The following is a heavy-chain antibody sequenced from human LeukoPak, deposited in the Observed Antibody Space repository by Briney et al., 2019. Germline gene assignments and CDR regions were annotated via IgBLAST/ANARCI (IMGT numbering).Heavy chain of an antibody. Sequence: PSGTLSLTWTVSGGSISNYYWSWIRQPAGRGLEWIGRIYTSGSTNYNPSLKSRVTMSVDTSKNQFSLKLSSVTAADTAVYYCARGPRSSDWYSVDYWGRGTLVTVSS. D-gene: IGHD6-19*01. CDR2: IYTSGST. CDR3: ARGPRSSDWYSVDY. CDR1: GGSISNYY. V-gene: IGHV4-4*07. J-gene: IGHJ4*02.